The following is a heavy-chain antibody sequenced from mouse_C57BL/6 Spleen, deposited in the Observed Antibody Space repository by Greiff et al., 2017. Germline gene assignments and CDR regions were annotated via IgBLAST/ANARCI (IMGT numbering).Heavy chain of an antibody. V-gene: IGHV1-15*01. CDR2: IDPETGGT. CDR1: GYTFTDYE. Sequence: VQLQQSGAELVRPGASVTLSCKASGYTFTDYEMHWVKQTPVHGLEWIGAIDPETGGTAYNPKFKGKAILTADKSSSTAYMGLRSLTSEDSAVYYGTSTYDGYLCYAMDYWGQGTSVTVAS. CDR3: TSTYDGYLCYAMDY. D-gene: IGHD2-3*01. J-gene: IGHJ4*01.